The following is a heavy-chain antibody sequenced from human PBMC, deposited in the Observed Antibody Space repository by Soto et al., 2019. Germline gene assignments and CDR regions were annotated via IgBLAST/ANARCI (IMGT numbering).Heavy chain of an antibody. CDR2: INASNGNT. CDR1: GYTFTSYA. V-gene: IGHV1-3*01. D-gene: IGHD3-10*01. Sequence: QVQLVQSGAEVKKPGASVKVSCKASGYTFTSYAMHWVRQAPGQRLEWMGWINASNGNTKYSQKFQGRVTITRDTSASTAYMELSSLTSEDTAVHYCARGYYGSGSYYTPPNWFDPWGQGTLVTVSS. CDR3: ARGYYGSGSYYTPPNWFDP. J-gene: IGHJ5*02.